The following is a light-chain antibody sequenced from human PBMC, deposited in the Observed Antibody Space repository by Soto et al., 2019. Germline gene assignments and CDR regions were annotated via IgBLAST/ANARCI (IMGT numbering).Light chain of an antibody. V-gene: IGKV3-11*01. J-gene: IGKJ4*01. CDR1: QSVSSY. CDR3: QQRSNWPST. Sequence: EIAVTQSPATLSLSPGERATLSCRASQSVSSYLAWYQQKPGQAPRLLIYDASNRATGIPARFSGSGSGTDFALTISSLEPEDFAVYYCQQRSNWPSTFGGGTKVEIK. CDR2: DAS.